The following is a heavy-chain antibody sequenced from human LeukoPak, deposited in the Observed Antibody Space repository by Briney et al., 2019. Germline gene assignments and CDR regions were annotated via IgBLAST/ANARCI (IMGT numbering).Heavy chain of an antibody. CDR2: ISSSSSYI. CDR1: GFTFSSYD. J-gene: IGHJ4*02. D-gene: IGHD6-6*01. Sequence: GGSLRLSCAASGFTFSSYDMSWVRQAPGKGLEWVSSISSSSSYIYYADSVKGRFTISRDNAKNSLYLQMNSLRAEDTAVYYCARAEGLVRAFDYWGQGTLVTVSS. CDR3: ARAEGLVRAFDY. V-gene: IGHV3-21*01.